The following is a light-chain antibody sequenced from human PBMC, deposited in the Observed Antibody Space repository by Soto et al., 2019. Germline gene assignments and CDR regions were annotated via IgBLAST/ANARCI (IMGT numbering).Light chain of an antibody. J-gene: IGLJ7*01. Sequence: QSVLTQPPSVSGAPGQRVTISCTGSSSNIGAGYGVHWYQQLPGTAPKLLIYGNSNRPSGVPDRFSGSKSGTSASLAITGLQAEYEADYYCQSYDSSLSGWVFGGGTQLTVL. CDR1: SSNIGAGYG. CDR3: QSYDSSLSGWV. CDR2: GNS. V-gene: IGLV1-40*01.